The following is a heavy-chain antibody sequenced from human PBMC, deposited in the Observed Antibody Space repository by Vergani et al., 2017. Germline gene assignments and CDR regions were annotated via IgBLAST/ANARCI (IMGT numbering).Heavy chain of an antibody. Sequence: QVQLVQSGAEVGKPGASVKISCKASGYTFTAYYIHWVRQAPEQGLEWVGVISPDGFSTFYAQKFQGRVTITWDTSTSTIYVEVTSLRSDDTAVYYGAREPPLYEFLDYWGQGTLVTVSS. D-gene: IGHD3-16*01. CDR2: ISPDGFST. CDR1: GYTFTAYY. V-gene: IGHV1-46*03. J-gene: IGHJ4*02. CDR3: AREPPLYEFLDY.